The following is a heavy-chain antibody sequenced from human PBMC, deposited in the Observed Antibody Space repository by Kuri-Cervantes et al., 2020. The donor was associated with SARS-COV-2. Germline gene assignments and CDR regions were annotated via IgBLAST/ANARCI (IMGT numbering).Heavy chain of an antibody. Sequence: SETLSLTCTVSGASISSGDYYWTWIRQPPGKGLERIGYIYSSGNTHYNPSLKSRVTISVDASKNQFSLKLSSVTAADTAVYYCARGWYPVGATILYYFDYWGQGTLVTVSS. D-gene: IGHD1-26*01. CDR1: GASISSGDYY. CDR2: IYSSGNT. CDR3: ARGWYPVGATILYYFDY. J-gene: IGHJ4*02. V-gene: IGHV4-30-4*08.